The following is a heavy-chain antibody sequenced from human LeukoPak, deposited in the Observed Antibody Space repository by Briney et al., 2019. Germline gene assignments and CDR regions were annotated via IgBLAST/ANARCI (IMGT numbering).Heavy chain of an antibody. CDR2: IKSKTDGGTT. CDR3: TTYYDFWSGYYMLHFDY. Sequence: GGSLRLSCAASGFTFSNTWMSWVRQAPGKGLEWVGRIKSKTDGGTTDYAAPVKGRFTISRDDSKNTLYLQMNSLKTEDTAAYYCTTYYDFWSGYYMLHFDYWGQGTLVTVSS. CDR1: GFTFSNTW. V-gene: IGHV3-15*01. J-gene: IGHJ4*02. D-gene: IGHD3-3*01.